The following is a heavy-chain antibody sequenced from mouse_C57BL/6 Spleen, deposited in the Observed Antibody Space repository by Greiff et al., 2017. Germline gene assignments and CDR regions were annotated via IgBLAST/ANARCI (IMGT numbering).Heavy chain of an antibody. CDR3: ARSDDYDEEIEYAMDY. D-gene: IGHD2-4*01. V-gene: IGHV1-39*01. Sequence: VQLQQSGPELVKPGASVKISCKASGYSFTDYNMNWVKQSNGKSLEWIGVINPNYGTTSYNQKFKGKATLTVDQSSSTAYMQLNSLTSEDSEVYYGARSDDYDEEIEYAMDYWGKGTSVTVSA. CDR1: GYSFTDYN. CDR2: INPNYGTT. J-gene: IGHJ4*01.